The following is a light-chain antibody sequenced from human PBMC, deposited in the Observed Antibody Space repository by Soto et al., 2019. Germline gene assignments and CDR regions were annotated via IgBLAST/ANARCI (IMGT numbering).Light chain of an antibody. CDR3: QQTTHFPLT. J-gene: IGKJ4*01. Sequence: DIQMTQSPSSVSASVGDRVTITCRASQGISSWLAWYQKKPGKAPKLLIFTASTLESGVPSRFSGSGSGTDFTLTISSLQPEEFATYYCQQTTHFPLTFGGGTKVEIK. CDR1: QGISSW. CDR2: TAS. V-gene: IGKV1-12*01.